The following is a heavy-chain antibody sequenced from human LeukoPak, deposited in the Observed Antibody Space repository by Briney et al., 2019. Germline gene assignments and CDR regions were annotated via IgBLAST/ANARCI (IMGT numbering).Heavy chain of an antibody. CDR1: GGSFSGYY. Sequence: SETLSLTCAVYGGSFSGYYWSWIRQPPGKGLEWIGEINHSGSTNYNPSLKSRDTISVDTSKNQFSLKLSSVPAADAAVYYCARGPRITIFGVVPRGVDYWGQGTLVTVSS. D-gene: IGHD3-3*01. CDR3: ARGPRITIFGVVPRGVDY. J-gene: IGHJ4*02. CDR2: INHSGST. V-gene: IGHV4-34*01.